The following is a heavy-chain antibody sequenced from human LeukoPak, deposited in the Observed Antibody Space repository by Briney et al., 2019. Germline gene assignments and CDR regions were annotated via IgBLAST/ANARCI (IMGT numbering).Heavy chain of an antibody. CDR2: ISGGGGST. J-gene: IGHJ4*02. V-gene: IGHV3-23*01. D-gene: IGHD5-12*01. CDR3: ATLMRGPTGYSGYGGEDY. Sequence: TGGSLRLSCAASGFTFSSYAMSWVRQAQGKGLQWVSAISGGGGSTYYADSVKGRFAISRDNSKNTLYLQMNSLRAEDTAVYYCATLMRGPTGYSGYGGEDYWGQGTLVTVSS. CDR1: GFTFSSYA.